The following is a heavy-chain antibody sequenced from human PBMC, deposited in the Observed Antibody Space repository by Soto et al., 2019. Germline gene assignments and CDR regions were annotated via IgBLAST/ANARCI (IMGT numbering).Heavy chain of an antibody. Sequence: SVKVSCKASGGTFSSYAISWVRQAPGQGLEWMGGIIPIFGTANYAQKFQGRVTITADESTSTAYMELSSLRSEDTAVYYCERSTLRFLEWPAKSPYYYGMDVWGQGTTATVSS. CDR2: IIPIFGTA. V-gene: IGHV1-69*13. CDR1: GGTFSSYA. CDR3: ERSTLRFLEWPAKSPYYYGMDV. J-gene: IGHJ6*02. D-gene: IGHD3-3*01.